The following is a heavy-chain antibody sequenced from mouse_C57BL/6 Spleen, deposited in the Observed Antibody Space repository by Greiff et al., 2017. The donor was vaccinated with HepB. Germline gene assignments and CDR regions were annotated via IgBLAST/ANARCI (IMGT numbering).Heavy chain of an antibody. Sequence: QVQLKESGPELVKPGASVKISCKASGYAFSSSWMNWVKQRPGKGLEWIGRIYPGDGDTNYNGKFKGKATLTADKSSSTAYMQLSSLTSEDSAVYFCARQSNLGYWGQGTTLTVSS. CDR1: GYAFSSSW. CDR3: ARQSNLGY. D-gene: IGHD5-1*01. J-gene: IGHJ2*01. V-gene: IGHV1-82*01. CDR2: IYPGDGDT.